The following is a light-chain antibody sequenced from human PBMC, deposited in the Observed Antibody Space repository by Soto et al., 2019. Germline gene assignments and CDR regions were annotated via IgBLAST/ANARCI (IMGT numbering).Light chain of an antibody. CDR2: EVN. V-gene: IGLV2-14*01. J-gene: IGLJ1*01. CDR3: FSFITTSTHV. Sequence: QSALTQPASLSGSPGQSITISCTGTSSDIGAYDYVSWFQQHPGKAPKLMISEVNNRPSGVSNRFSGSKSGNTAYLTISGLQVEDVAEYFCFSFITTSTHVFGTGTKLTVL. CDR1: SSDIGAYDY.